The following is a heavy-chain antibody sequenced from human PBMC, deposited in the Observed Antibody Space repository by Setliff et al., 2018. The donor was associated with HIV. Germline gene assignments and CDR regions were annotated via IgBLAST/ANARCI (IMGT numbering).Heavy chain of an antibody. D-gene: IGHD6-13*01. J-gene: IGHJ2*01. V-gene: IGHV2-5*02. CDR3: AHGRIAAADPGYFDL. Sequence: GPTLVNPTQTLTLTCTFSGFSLSTSGVGVGWIRQPPGKALEWLALIYWDDDKFYNPSLESRLTITKDTSKNRVVLTMTNLDPVDTATYFCAHGRIAAADPGYFDLWGRGTLVTVSS. CDR2: IYWDDDK. CDR1: GFSLSTSGVG.